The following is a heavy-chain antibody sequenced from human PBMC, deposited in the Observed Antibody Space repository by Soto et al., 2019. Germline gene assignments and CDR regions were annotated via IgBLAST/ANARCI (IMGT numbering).Heavy chain of an antibody. CDR3: TRGLHSGSYTDAFDI. V-gene: IGHV3-49*03. CDR1: GFTFGDYA. Sequence: GGSLRLSCTASGFTFGDYAMSWFRQAPGKGLEWVGFIRSKAYGGTTEYAASVKGRFTISRDDSKSIAYLQMNSLKTEDTAVYYCTRGLHSGSYTDAFDIWGQGTRVTVAS. D-gene: IGHD1-26*01. CDR2: IRSKAYGGTT. J-gene: IGHJ3*02.